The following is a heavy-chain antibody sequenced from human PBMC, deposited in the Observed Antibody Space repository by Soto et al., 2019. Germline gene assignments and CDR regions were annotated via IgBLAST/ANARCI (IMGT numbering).Heavy chain of an antibody. Sequence: GGSLRLSCAASGFTFSSYAMSWVRQAPGKGLEWVSAISGSGGSTYYADSVKGRFTISRDNSKNTLYLQMNSLRAEDTAVYYCAKAHKRITIFGVVIPPPDYWGQGTLVTVSS. D-gene: IGHD3-3*01. J-gene: IGHJ4*02. CDR3: AKAHKRITIFGVVIPPPDY. CDR1: GFTFSSYA. V-gene: IGHV3-23*01. CDR2: ISGSGGST.